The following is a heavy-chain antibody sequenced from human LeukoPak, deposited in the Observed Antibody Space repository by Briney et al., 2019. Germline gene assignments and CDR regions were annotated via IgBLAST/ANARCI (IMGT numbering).Heavy chain of an antibody. V-gene: IGHV3-23*01. J-gene: IGHJ4*02. CDR3: AKIPNLRGCSRTSCLYYFDF. CDR2: ISDSAST. Sequence: PGGSLRLSCAASGFTFSTYAMTWVRQAPGKGLEWVSSISDSASTYYADSVKGRFTISRDNSKNTLYLQMNSLRPEDTAVYYCAKIPNLRGCSRTSCLYYFDFWGRGTLVTVSS. CDR1: GFTFSTYA. D-gene: IGHD2-2*01.